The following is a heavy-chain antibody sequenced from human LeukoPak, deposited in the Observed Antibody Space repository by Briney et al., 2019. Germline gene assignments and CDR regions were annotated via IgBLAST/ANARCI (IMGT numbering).Heavy chain of an antibody. J-gene: IGHJ4*02. V-gene: IGHV4-59*08. CDR3: ARWYSSGWAFDY. Sequence: PSETLSLTCTVSGGTISSYYWSWIRQPPGKGLEWIGYIHYSGSTKYNPSLKSRVTISVDTSKNQFSLKLSSVTAADTAVYYCARWYSSGWAFDYWGQGTLVTVSS. D-gene: IGHD6-19*01. CDR2: IHYSGST. CDR1: GGTISSYY.